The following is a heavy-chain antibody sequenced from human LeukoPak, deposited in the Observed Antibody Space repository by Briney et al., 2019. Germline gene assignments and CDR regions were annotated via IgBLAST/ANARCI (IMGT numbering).Heavy chain of an antibody. D-gene: IGHD2-2*03. V-gene: IGHV3-21*01. Sequence: GGSLRLSCAASRFIFSSYHMHWVRQPPGKGLEWVSSISSSNSFIYYANSMKGRFTISRDNSKNTLYLQMNSLRAEDTAVYYCARVDDLDAFDIWGQGTMVTVSS. CDR2: ISSSNSFI. CDR1: RFIFSSYH. CDR3: ARVDDLDAFDI. J-gene: IGHJ3*02.